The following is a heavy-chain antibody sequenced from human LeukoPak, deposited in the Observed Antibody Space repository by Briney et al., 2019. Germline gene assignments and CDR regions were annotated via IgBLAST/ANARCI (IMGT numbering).Heavy chain of an antibody. V-gene: IGHV1-18*01. CDR2: ISAYNGNT. CDR3: ARFGLGKHIEVAGIPFDI. D-gene: IGHD6-19*01. CDR1: GGTFSTYA. J-gene: IGHJ3*02. Sequence: ASVKVSCKTSGGTFSTYAITWVRQAPGQGLEWMGWISAYNGNTNYAQKLQGRVTMTTDTSTSTAYMELRSLRSDDTAVYYCARFGLGKHIEVAGIPFDIWGQGTMVTVSS.